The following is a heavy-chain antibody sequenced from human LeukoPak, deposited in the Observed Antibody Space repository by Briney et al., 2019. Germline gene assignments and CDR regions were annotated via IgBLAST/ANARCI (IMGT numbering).Heavy chain of an antibody. CDR3: ASPGTRDYYYMDV. CDR2: IYYSGST. J-gene: IGHJ6*03. Sequence: PSETLSLTCTVSGGYISSSSYYWGWIRQPPGKGLEWSGSIYYSGSTYYNPSLKSRVTISVDTSKNQFSLKLSSVAAADTAVYYCASPGTRDYYYMDVWGKGTTVTVSS. D-gene: IGHD1-1*01. CDR1: GGYISSSSYY. V-gene: IGHV4-39*01.